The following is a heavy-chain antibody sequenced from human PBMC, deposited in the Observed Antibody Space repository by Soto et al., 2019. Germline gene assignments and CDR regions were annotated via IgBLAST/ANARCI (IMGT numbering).Heavy chain of an antibody. CDR1: GYTFTGYY. D-gene: IGHD2-2*02. CDR2: INPNSGGT. V-gene: IGHV1-2*04. CDR3: ARAYCSSTSCYTGTDWFDP. J-gene: IGHJ5*02. Sequence: ASVKVSCKASGYTFTGYYVHWVRQAPGQGLEWMGWINPNSGGTNYAQKFQGWVTMTRDTSISTAYMELSRLRSDDTAVYYCARAYCSSTSCYTGTDWFDPWGQGTLVTVSS.